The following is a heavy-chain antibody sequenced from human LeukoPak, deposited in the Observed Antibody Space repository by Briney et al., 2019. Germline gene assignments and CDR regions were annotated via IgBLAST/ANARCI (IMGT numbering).Heavy chain of an antibody. CDR3: VRAMDV. CDR2: IKPDGSEK. Sequence: PGGSLRLSCTVSGVSFSNYWMTWARQAPGKGPEWVANIKPDGSEKYYVDSVKGRFTISRDNAKDSLYLHMSSLRAEDTAVYYCVRAMDVWGQGTTVTVSS. V-gene: IGHV3-7*05. J-gene: IGHJ6*02. CDR1: GVSFSNYW.